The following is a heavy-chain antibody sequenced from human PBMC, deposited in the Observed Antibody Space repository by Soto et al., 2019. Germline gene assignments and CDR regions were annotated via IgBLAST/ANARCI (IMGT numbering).Heavy chain of an antibody. J-gene: IGHJ4*02. CDR2: IYYSGST. V-gene: IGHV4-59*01. D-gene: IGHD3-22*01. Sequence: SETLSLTCTVSGGSISSYYWSWIRQPPGKGLEWIGYIYYSGSTNYNPSLKSRVTISVDTSKNQFSLKLSSVTAADTDVYYCTSFNYYDSGGYQYYFDYWGQGTLVTVSS. CDR3: TSFNYYDSGGYQYYFDY. CDR1: GGSISSYY.